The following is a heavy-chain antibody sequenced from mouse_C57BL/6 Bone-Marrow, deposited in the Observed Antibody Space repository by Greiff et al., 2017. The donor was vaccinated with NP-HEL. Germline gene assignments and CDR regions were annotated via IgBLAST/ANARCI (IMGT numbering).Heavy chain of an antibody. CDR2: INPSSGYT. Sequence: QVQLQQSGAELAKPGASVKLSCKASGYTFTSYWMHWVNQRPGQGLEWIGYINPSSGYTKYNQKFKDKATLTADKSSSTAYMQLSSLTYEDSTVYYCARFLYDYDDYFDDWGKGTTLTVSS. V-gene: IGHV1-7*01. CDR3: ARFLYDYDDYFDD. J-gene: IGHJ2*01. CDR1: GYTFTSYW. D-gene: IGHD2-4*01.